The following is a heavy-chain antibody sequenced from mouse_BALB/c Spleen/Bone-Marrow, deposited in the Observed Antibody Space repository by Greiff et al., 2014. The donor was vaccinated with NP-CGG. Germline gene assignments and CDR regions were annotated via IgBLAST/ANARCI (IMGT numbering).Heavy chain of an antibody. Sequence: EVQGVESGGGLVQPGGSRKLSCAASGFTFSSFGMHWVRQAPEKGLEWVAYISSGSSTIYYADTVKGRFTISRDNPKNTLFLQRTRLRSEDTAMDYCAREGDYGNYWYFDVWGAGTTVTGAS. CDR1: GFTFSSFG. CDR2: ISSGSSTI. CDR3: AREGDYGNYWYFDV. J-gene: IGHJ1*01. V-gene: IGHV5-17*02. D-gene: IGHD2-1*01.